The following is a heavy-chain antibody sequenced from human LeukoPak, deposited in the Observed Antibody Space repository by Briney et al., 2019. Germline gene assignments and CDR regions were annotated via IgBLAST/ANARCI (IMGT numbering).Heavy chain of an antibody. CDR3: AKYTHSSGFDY. J-gene: IGHJ4*02. V-gene: IGHV3-53*01. Sequence: GGSLRLSCAASGFTVSSNYMSWVRQAPGKGLEWVSVIYSDGSTYYADSVKGRFTFSRDNSKNALYLQMNSLRAEDTAVYYCAKYTHSSGFDYWGQGTLVTVSS. CDR2: IYSDGST. D-gene: IGHD3-22*01. CDR1: GFTVSSNY.